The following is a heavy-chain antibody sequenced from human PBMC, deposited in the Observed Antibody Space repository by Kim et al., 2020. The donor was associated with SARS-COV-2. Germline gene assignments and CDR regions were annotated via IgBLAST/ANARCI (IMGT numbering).Heavy chain of an antibody. CDR2: LKPDGSAK. Sequence: GGSLRLSCVASGFRFSNYFMNWVRQAPGKGLEWVANLKPDGSAKYYGASGKGRFTISIDTTKNSLFLQMDSLRAEDTAVYYCVRASAVAGTGFFDYWGQG. CDR3: VRASAVAGTGFFDY. V-gene: IGHV3-7*01. J-gene: IGHJ4*02. CDR1: GFRFSNYF. D-gene: IGHD6-13*01.